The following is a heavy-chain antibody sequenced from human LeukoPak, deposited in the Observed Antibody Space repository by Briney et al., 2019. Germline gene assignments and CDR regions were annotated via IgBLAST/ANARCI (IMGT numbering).Heavy chain of an antibody. Sequence: VASVKVSCKASGYTFTSYAMNWVRQAPGQGLEWMGWINTNTGNPTYAQGFTGRFVFSLDTSVSTAYLQISSLKAEDTAVYYCASSSVVTPYAFDIWGQGTMVTVSS. CDR1: GYTFTSYA. CDR2: INTNTGNP. J-gene: IGHJ3*02. CDR3: ASSSVVTPYAFDI. D-gene: IGHD2-21*02. V-gene: IGHV7-4-1*02.